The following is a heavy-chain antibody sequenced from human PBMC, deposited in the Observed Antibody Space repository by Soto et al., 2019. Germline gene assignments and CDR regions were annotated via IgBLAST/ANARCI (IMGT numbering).Heavy chain of an antibody. CDR2: IYWDDDK. CDR3: AHIVVAGLGYYFDY. V-gene: IGHV2-5*02. CDR1: GFSLSSTRMA. Sequence: QITLKESGPTLVKPTQTLTLTCTFSGFSLSSTRMAVGWIRQPPGKALEWLALIYWDDDKRYSPFLKSSLTIXXXTXXNQVVLTMSNMDPVDTARYYCAHIVVAGLGYYFDYWGQGTLVTVSS. D-gene: IGHD6-19*01. J-gene: IGHJ4*02.